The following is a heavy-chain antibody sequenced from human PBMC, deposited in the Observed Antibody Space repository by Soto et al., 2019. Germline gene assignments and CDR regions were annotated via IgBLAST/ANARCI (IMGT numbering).Heavy chain of an antibody. CDR3: ARPDSHGYSPGGDAFDF. CDR2: IDPGDSNT. J-gene: IGHJ3*01. CDR1: GYTFTHYW. Sequence: EVQLVQSGAEVKKPGESLRISCKGSGYTFTHYWITWVRHMPGKGLEWMGRIDPGDSNTNYSPSFEGQVTISADKSISTAYLQWNSLKASDTAIYYCARPDSHGYSPGGDAFDFWGQGTMVTVS. D-gene: IGHD3-22*01. V-gene: IGHV5-10-1*03.